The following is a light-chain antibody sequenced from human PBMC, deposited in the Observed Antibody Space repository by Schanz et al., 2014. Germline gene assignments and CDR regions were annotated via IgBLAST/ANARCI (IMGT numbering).Light chain of an antibody. Sequence: QSALTQPPSASGSPGQSVTISCTGTSSDVGGDNFVSWYQQHPGKAPKLMIYEINKRPSGVPDRFSGSKSGNTASLTISGLQAEDEADYYCCSYAGSYTWVFGGGTKLTVL. CDR3: CSYAGSYTWV. J-gene: IGLJ3*02. CDR1: SSDVGGDNF. CDR2: EIN. V-gene: IGLV2-8*01.